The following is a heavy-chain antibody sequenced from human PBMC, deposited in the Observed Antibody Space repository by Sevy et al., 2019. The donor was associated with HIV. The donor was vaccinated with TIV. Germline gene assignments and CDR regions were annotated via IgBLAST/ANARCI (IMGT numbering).Heavy chain of an antibody. J-gene: IGHJ6*02. V-gene: IGHV3-74*01. CDR2: INIDGSST. Sequence: GESLKISCSGSGFSFSSHWMHWVRQVPGKGLLWVALINIDGSSTHYADSVKGRFTISRDNGKDTLYLQMNSLRAEDTAVYYCAGEANLVLADYYYFAMDVWGRGTTVTVSS. D-gene: IGHD2-8*02. CDR1: GFSFSSHW. CDR3: AGEANLVLADYYYFAMDV.